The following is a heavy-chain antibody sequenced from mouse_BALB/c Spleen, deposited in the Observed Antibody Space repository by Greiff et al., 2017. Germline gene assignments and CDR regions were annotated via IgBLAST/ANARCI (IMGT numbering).Heavy chain of an antibody. Sequence: EVQLVESGGGLVKPGGSLKLSCAASGFTFSSYTMSWVRQTPEKRLEWVATISSGGGNTYYPDSVKGRFTISRDNAKNNLYLQMSSLRSEDTALYYCARYTANWDFDYWGQGTTLTVSS. CDR3: ARYTANWDFDY. D-gene: IGHD4-1*01. J-gene: IGHJ2*01. CDR1: GFTFSSYT. V-gene: IGHV5-9*03. CDR2: ISSGGGNT.